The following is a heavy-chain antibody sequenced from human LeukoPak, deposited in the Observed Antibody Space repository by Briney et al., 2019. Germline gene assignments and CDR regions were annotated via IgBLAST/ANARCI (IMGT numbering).Heavy chain of an antibody. D-gene: IGHD6-13*01. V-gene: IGHV3-7*01. CDR1: GFTFSSYW. J-gene: IGHJ5*02. CDR2: IKQGGSEK. CDR3: ARDGTAAAGPYDGFDP. Sequence: GGSLRLSCAASGFTFSSYWMSWVRQAPGKGLEWVANIKQGGSEKYYVDSVKGRFTISRDNAKNSLYLQMNSLRAEDTAVYYCARDGTAAAGPYDGFDPWGQGTLVTVSS.